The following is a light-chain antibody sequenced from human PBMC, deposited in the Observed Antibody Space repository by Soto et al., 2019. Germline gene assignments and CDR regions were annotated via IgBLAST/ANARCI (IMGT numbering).Light chain of an antibody. Sequence: QSVLTQPPSVSGAPGQRVTISCTGNSSNIGAPFDVHWYQQLPGTAPKLLIYDNTRRPSGVPDRLSGSKSGTSASLAITGLQAEDEADYYCQSYDSSLSAWVFGGGTKLTVL. CDR1: SSNIGAPFD. CDR2: DNT. CDR3: QSYDSSLSAWV. V-gene: IGLV1-40*01. J-gene: IGLJ3*02.